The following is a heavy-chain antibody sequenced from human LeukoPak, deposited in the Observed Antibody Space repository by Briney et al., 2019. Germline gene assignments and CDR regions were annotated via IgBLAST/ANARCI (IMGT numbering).Heavy chain of an antibody. J-gene: IGHJ5*02. CDR1: GGTFSSYA. Sequence: ASVKVSCKASGGTFSSYAISWVRQAPGQGLEWMGGIIPIFGTANYAQKFQGRVTITADESTSTAYMELSSLRSEDTAVYYCARGEGYSNYDWFDPWGQGTLVTVSS. CDR3: ARGEGYSNYDWFDP. CDR2: IIPIFGTA. V-gene: IGHV1-69*13. D-gene: IGHD4-11*01.